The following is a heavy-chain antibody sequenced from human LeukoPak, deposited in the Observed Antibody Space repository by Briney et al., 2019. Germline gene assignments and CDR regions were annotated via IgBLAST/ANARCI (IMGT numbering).Heavy chain of an antibody. CDR2: IYYSGST. J-gene: IGHJ5*02. CDR3: ARRAQLGSNWFDP. Sequence: SETLSLTCTVSGGSISSYYWSWIRQPPGKGLEWIGYIYYSGSTNYNPSLKSRVTMSVDTSKNQFSLKLSSVTAADTAVYYCARRAQLGSNWFDPWGQGTLVTVSS. D-gene: IGHD1-1*01. CDR1: GGSISSYY. V-gene: IGHV4-59*12.